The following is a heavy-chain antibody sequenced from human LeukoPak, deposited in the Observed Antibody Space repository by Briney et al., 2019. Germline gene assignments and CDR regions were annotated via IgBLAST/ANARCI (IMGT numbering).Heavy chain of an antibody. CDR3: ARHPSYTSGWPLDY. Sequence: GESLKISCKGSGYSSTSSWIGWVRQMPGKGLDWMGIIYLGVSETRYSPSFQGQVTISADKSINTAYLQWSSLKASDTAMYYCARHPSYTSGWPLDYWGQGTLVIVSS. D-gene: IGHD6-19*01. CDR2: IYLGVSET. J-gene: IGHJ4*02. V-gene: IGHV5-51*01. CDR1: GYSSTSSW.